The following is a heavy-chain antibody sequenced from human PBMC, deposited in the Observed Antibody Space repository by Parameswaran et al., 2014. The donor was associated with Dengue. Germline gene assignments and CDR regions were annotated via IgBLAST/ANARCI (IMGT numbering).Heavy chain of an antibody. CDR1: GYSFTTYW. V-gene: IGHV5-51*01. CDR2: IYPGDSDT. Sequence: GSLRLSCKGSGYSFTTYWIGWVRQMPGKGLEWMGIIYPGDSDTRYSPSFQGQVTISADKSISTAYLQWSSLKASDTALYYCARRGLASGIFDYWGQGTLVTVSS. D-gene: IGHD6-13*01. J-gene: IGHJ4*02. CDR3: ARRGLASGIFDY.